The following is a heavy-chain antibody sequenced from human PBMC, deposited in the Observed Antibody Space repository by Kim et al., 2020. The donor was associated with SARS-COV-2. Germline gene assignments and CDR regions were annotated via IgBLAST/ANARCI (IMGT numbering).Heavy chain of an antibody. J-gene: IGHJ5*02. CDR3: AKTPERFGELLFFWFDP. V-gene: IGHV3-30*02. D-gene: IGHD3-10*01. Sequence: VKGRFTISRDNAKNTLYLQIDSLRAEGTAVYCCAKTPERFGELLFFWFDPWGQGTLVTVSS.